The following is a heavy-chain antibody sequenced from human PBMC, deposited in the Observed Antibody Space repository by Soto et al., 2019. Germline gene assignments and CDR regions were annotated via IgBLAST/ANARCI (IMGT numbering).Heavy chain of an antibody. CDR3: ARDPNIVLVPAALRSYYYYYGMDV. V-gene: IGHV3-7*01. J-gene: IGHJ6*02. CDR2: IKQDGSEK. Sequence: EVQLVESGGGLVQPGGSLRLSCAASGFTFSSYWMSWVRQAPGKGLEWVANIKQDGSEKYYVDSVKGRFTISRDNAKNSVYLQRNSLRAEDTAVYYCARDPNIVLVPAALRSYYYYYGMDVWGQGTTVTVSS. CDR1: GFTFSSYW. D-gene: IGHD2-2*01.